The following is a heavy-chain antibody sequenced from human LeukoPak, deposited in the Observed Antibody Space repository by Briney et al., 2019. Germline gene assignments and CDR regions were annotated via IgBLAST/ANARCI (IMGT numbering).Heavy chain of an antibody. J-gene: IGHJ4*02. CDR2: ISSSGSTI. Sequence: GGSLRLSCAASGFTFSDYYMRWLRQAPGKGLEWVSYISSSGSTIYYADSVKGRFTISRDNAKNSMYLQMNSLRAEDTAVYYCASQYKTVTTYYWGQGTLVTVSS. V-gene: IGHV3-11*01. D-gene: IGHD4-17*01. CDR3: ASQYKTVTTYY. CDR1: GFTFSDYY.